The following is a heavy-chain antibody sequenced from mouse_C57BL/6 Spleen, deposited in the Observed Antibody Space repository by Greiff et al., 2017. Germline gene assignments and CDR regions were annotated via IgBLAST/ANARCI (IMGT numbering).Heavy chain of an antibody. CDR1: GYTFTSYW. CDR3: AREDSSGYDFDY. D-gene: IGHD3-2*02. J-gene: IGHJ2*01. CDR2: IHPNSGST. Sequence: QVQLQQPGAELVKPGASVKLSCKASGYTFTSYWMHRVKQRPGQGLEWIGMIHPNSGSTNYNEKFKSKATLTVDKSSSTAYMQLSSLTSEDSAVYYCAREDSSGYDFDYWGQGTTLTVSS. V-gene: IGHV1-64*01.